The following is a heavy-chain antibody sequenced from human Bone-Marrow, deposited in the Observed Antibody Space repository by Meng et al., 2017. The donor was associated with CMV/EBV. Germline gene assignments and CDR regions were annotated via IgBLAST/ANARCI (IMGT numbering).Heavy chain of an antibody. CDR2: ISAYNGNT. D-gene: IGHD1-7*01. CDR3: ARDPGNYGIV. V-gene: IGHV1-18*01. CDR1: GYTFTSYG. Sequence: ASVKVSCKASGYTFTSYGISWVRQAPGQGLEWMGWISAYNGNTNYAQKFQGRVTMTRDTSISTAYMELSRLRSDDTAVYYCARDPGNYGIVWGQGTLVTVSS. J-gene: IGHJ4*02.